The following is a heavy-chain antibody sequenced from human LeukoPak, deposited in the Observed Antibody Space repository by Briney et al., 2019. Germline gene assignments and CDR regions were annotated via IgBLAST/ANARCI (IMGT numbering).Heavy chain of an antibody. Sequence: SETLSLTCAVSGGSISSGGYSWSWIRQPPGKGLEWIGYIYHSGSTYYNPSLESRVTISVDRSKNQFSLKLSSVTAADTAVYYCASTYYYDSSGYYYGAEYFQHWGQGTLVTVSS. V-gene: IGHV4-30-2*01. J-gene: IGHJ1*01. CDR1: GGSISSGGYS. CDR2: IYHSGST. D-gene: IGHD3-22*01. CDR3: ASTYYYDSSGYYYGAEYFQH.